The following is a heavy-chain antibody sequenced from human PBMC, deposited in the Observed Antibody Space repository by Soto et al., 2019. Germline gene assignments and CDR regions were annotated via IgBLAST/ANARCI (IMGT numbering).Heavy chain of an antibody. CDR2: ISSSTSVI. J-gene: IGHJ4*02. V-gene: IGHV3-48*02. D-gene: IGHD5-18*01. CDR3: ARDRPLGVHTYVCDY. CDR1: GFTFSSYG. Sequence: EVQLVESGGDLVQPGGSLRLSCAASGFTFSSYGMNWVRQAPGKGLEWVSQISSSTSVIYYADSVKGRFTISRDNAKNSLFLQMNCLRDEDTAVYYCARDRPLGVHTYVCDYWGKGTLVTVSS.